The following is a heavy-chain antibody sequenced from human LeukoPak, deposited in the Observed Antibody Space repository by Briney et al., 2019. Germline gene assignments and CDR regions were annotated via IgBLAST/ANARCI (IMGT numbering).Heavy chain of an antibody. Sequence: PSETLSLTCTVSGGSISSRSYYWGWIRQPPGKGLEWIGSIYYSGSTYYNPSLKSRVTISVDTSKNQFSLKLSSVTAADTAVYYCARQGYGSGSYYNVWGQGTLVTVSS. CDR3: ARQGYGSGSYYNV. V-gene: IGHV4-39*01. J-gene: IGHJ4*02. CDR2: IYYSGST. CDR1: GGSISSRSYY. D-gene: IGHD3-10*01.